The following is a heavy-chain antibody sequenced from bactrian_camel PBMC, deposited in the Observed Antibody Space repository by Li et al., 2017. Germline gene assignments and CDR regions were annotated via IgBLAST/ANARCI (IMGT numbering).Heavy chain of an antibody. CDR1: GFTTFGSYA. D-gene: IGHD5*01. CDR2: NNSRGGSA. Sequence: DVQLVESGGGLVQPGGSLRLSCAASGFTTFGSYAMSWVRQAPGKGLEWVSANNSRGGSAYYADSVKGRFTISRDSAKNTLYLQLNGLKTEDTAMYYCAKETYGLPSDWGQGTQVTVS. J-gene: IGHJ4*01. CDR3: AKETYGLPSD. V-gene: IGHV3S31*01.